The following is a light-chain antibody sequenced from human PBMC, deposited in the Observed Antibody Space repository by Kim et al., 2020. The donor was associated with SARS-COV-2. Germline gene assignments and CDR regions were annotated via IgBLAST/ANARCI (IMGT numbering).Light chain of an antibody. CDR2: TNN. V-gene: IGLV1-47*01. CDR3: AAWDDSLSGYYV. Sequence: QSVLTQPPSASGTPGQRVTISCSGSGSNIGSNCVYWYQHLPGTAPKLLLYTNNQRPSGVPDRFSGSKSGTSASLAISGLRSEDEADYYCAAWDDSLSGYYVFGTGTKVTVL. CDR1: GSNIGSNC. J-gene: IGLJ1*01.